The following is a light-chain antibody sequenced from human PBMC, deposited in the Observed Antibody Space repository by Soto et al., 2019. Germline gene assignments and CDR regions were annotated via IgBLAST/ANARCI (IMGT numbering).Light chain of an antibody. Sequence: EIVMTQSPATLSVSPGERATLSCRASQSVSSNLAWYQQKPGQAPRLLIYRSSTRATGVPARFSGSGSGTEFTLNISSLQSEDFAVYYCQQYNNWPMYSFGQGTKLEIK. CDR1: QSVSSN. CDR2: RSS. CDR3: QQYNNWPMYS. V-gene: IGKV3-15*01. J-gene: IGKJ2*01.